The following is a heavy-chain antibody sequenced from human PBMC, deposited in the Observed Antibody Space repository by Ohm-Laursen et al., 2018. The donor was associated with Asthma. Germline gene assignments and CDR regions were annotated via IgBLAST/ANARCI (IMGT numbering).Heavy chain of an antibody. Sequence: SLRLSCAASGFTFSSYAMNWVRQAPGKGLEWVAVTSYDGSNKYYADSVKGRFTISRDNSKNTLYLQMNSLRAEDTAVYFCAKDPHSSGWYGAIDYWGQGTLVTVSS. CDR1: GFTFSSYA. D-gene: IGHD6-19*01. CDR3: AKDPHSSGWYGAIDY. V-gene: IGHV3-30-3*01. CDR2: TSYDGSNK. J-gene: IGHJ4*02.